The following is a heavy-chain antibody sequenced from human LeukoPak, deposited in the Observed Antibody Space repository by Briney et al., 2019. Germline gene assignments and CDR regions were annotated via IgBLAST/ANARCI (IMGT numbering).Heavy chain of an antibody. Sequence: PGGSLRLSCVVSGFTFSSYNMNWVRQAPGKGLEWVSYISVSSTFIYYADSVKGRFSISRDNAKNSLYLQMNSLRAEDTAVYFCARAGRFGESFRDYYYYIDVWGKGTTVTVSS. J-gene: IGHJ6*03. D-gene: IGHD3-10*01. CDR3: ARAGRFGESFRDYYYYIDV. CDR2: ISVSSTFI. CDR1: GFTFSSYN. V-gene: IGHV3-21*01.